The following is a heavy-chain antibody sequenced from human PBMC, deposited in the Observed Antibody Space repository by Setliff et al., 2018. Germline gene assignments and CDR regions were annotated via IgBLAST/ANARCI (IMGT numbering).Heavy chain of an antibody. CDR3: AKARLPGTFYFDL. V-gene: IGHV1-69*10. D-gene: IGHD1-1*01. J-gene: IGHJ4*02. CDR1: GGTFSTYA. Sequence: ASVKVSCKASGGTFSTYAISWVRQAPGQGLAWMGGIIPMVGIANYAQKFQGGITITADKSTNTAYMELNSLRSEDTAVYFCAKARLPGTFYFDLWGQGTQVTVSS. CDR2: IIPMVGIA.